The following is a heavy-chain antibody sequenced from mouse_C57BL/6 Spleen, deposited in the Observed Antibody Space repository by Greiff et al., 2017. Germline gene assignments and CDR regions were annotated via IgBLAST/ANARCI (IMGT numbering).Heavy chain of an antibody. CDR2: INPNNGGT. CDR3: ATWGYYYGSSFFAY. CDR1: GYTFTDYY. V-gene: IGHV1-26*01. D-gene: IGHD1-1*01. Sequence: EVQLQQSGPELVKPGASVKISCKASGYTFTDYYMNWVKQSHGKSLEWIGDINPNNGGTSYNQKFKGKATLTVDKSSSTAYMELRSLTSEDSAVYYCATWGYYYGSSFFAYWGQGTLVTVSA. J-gene: IGHJ3*01.